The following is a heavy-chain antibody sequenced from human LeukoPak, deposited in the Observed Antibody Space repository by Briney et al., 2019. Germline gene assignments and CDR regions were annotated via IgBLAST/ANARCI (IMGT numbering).Heavy chain of an antibody. Sequence: GGSLRLSCAASGFTFSSYAMSWVRQAPGKGLEWVSAISGSGGSTYYADSVKGRFTISRDNSKNTLYLQMNSLRAEDTAVYYCAKALARDGTNNWFDPWGQGTLVTVSS. CDR1: GFTFSSYA. CDR2: ISGSGGST. V-gene: IGHV3-23*01. J-gene: IGHJ5*02. D-gene: IGHD2-8*01. CDR3: AKALARDGTNNWFDP.